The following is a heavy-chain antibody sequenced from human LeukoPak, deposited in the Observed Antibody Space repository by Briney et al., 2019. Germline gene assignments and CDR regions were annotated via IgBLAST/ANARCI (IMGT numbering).Heavy chain of an antibody. CDR3: ARAPPRGSYYRGYFDY. J-gene: IGHJ4*02. Sequence: SETLSLTCTVSGGSISTYYWSWIRQAPGKGLEWIGYIYYSGSTTYNPSLKSRVTISVDTSKNQFSLNLSSVTAADTAVYYCARAPPRGSYYRGYFDYWGQGTLVTVSS. CDR2: IYYSGST. V-gene: IGHV4-59*01. D-gene: IGHD3-10*01. CDR1: GGSISTYY.